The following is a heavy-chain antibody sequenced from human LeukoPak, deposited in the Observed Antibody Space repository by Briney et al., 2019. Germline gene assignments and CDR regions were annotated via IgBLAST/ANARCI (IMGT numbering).Heavy chain of an antibody. CDR2: IYYSGST. CDR1: GGSVSSGSYY. J-gene: IGHJ2*01. Sequence: SETLSLTCTVSGGSVSSGSYYWSWIRQPPGKGLEWIGYIYYSGSTDYNPSLKSRVTISVDTSKNQFSLKLSSVTAADTAVYYCARDRGSSGSWYFDLWGRGTLVTVSS. CDR3: ARDRGSSGSWYFDL. V-gene: IGHV4-61*01. D-gene: IGHD6-19*01.